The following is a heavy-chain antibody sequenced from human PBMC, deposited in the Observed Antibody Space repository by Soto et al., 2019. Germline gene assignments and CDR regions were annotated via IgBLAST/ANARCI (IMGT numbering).Heavy chain of an antibody. CDR2: INHSGST. Sequence: QVQLQQWGAGLLKPSETLSLTCAVYGGSFSGYYWSWIRQPPGKGLEWIGEINHSGSTNYNPSLKSRVTISVDTSKNQFSLKLSSVTAADTAVYYCARGKSYYDSSGYYGAYWGQGTLVTVSS. D-gene: IGHD3-22*01. CDR3: ARGKSYYDSSGYYGAY. V-gene: IGHV4-34*01. CDR1: GGSFSGYY. J-gene: IGHJ4*02.